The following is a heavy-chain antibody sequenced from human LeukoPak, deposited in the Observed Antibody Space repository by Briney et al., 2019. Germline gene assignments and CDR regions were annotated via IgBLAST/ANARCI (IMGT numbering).Heavy chain of an antibody. CDR1: GCTFSSYW. V-gene: IGHV3-7*03. J-gene: IGHJ3*02. Sequence: GGSLRLSCAASGCTFSSYWMSWVRQAQGKGLEWVANIKQDGSEKYYVDSVKGRFTISRDNAKNSLYLQMNSLRAEDTAVYYCAREPRGPLKDAFDIWGQGTMVTVSS. CDR2: IKQDGSEK. CDR3: AREPRGPLKDAFDI.